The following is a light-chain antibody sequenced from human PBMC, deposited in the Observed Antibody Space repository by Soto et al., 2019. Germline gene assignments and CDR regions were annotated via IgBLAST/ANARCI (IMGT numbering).Light chain of an antibody. CDR2: GAS. CDR3: QQFLYSPYS. CDR1: QSVGSSY. V-gene: IGKV3-20*01. Sequence: EIVLTQSPGTLSLSPGERATLSCRASQSVGSSYLAWYQQKPGQAPRLLIYGASARATGIPDRFSGSGSGTDFTLTISRLEPEDFAVYYCQQFLYSPYSFGQGTKLGIK. J-gene: IGKJ2*03.